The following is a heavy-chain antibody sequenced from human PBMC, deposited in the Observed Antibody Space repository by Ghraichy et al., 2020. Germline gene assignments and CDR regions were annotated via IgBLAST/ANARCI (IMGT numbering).Heavy chain of an antibody. CDR2: ISGSGGST. V-gene: IGHV3-23*01. J-gene: IGHJ4*02. Sequence: GESLNISCAASGFTFSSYAMSWVRQAPGKGLEWVSAISGSGGSTYYADSVKGRFTISRDNSKNTLYLQMNSLRAEDTAVYYCATDGADMVHPPVFVRWGQGTLVTVSS. CDR3: ATDGADMVHPPVFVR. CDR1: GFTFSSYA. D-gene: IGHD2-8*01.